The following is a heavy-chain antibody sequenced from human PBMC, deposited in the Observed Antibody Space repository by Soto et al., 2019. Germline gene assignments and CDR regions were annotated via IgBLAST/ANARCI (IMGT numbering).Heavy chain of an antibody. CDR3: TGAARPGLNSYFDY. D-gene: IGHD6-6*01. Sequence: EVQLLESGGGLVQPGGSLRLSCAASGFTFSSYAMSWVRQAPGKGLEWVSAISGSGGSTYYADSVKGRFTISRDNSKNTLYLQMNSLIAEDTAVYYCTGAARPGLNSYFDYWGQGTLVTVSS. J-gene: IGHJ4*02. CDR1: GFTFSSYA. V-gene: IGHV3-23*01. CDR2: ISGSGGST.